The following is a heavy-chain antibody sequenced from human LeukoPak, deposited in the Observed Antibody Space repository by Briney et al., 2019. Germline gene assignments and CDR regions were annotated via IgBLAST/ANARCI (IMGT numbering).Heavy chain of an antibody. CDR1: GVSVSSGYY. CDR2: IYYSGST. V-gene: IGHV4-31*03. D-gene: IGHD5-12*01. Sequence: SETLSLTCTVSGVSVSSGYYWSWIRQHPGKGLEYIGYIYYSGSTYYNPSLRSRVTISEDTSKNQFSLELTPVTAADTAVYFCASSRGSSLDYWGQGTLVTVSS. J-gene: IGHJ4*02. CDR3: ASSRGSSLDY.